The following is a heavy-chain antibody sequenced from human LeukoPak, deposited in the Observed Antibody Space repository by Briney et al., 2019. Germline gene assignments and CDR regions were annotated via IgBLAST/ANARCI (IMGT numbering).Heavy chain of an antibody. V-gene: IGHV3-30*18. D-gene: IGHD1-26*01. Sequence: GGSLRLSCAASGFTFSSYGMHWVRQAPGKGLEWVAVISYDGSNKYYADSVKGRSTISRDNSKNTLYLQMNSLRAEDTAVYYCAKDCVGSGVYYYYGMDVWGQGTTVAVSS. CDR1: GFTFSSYG. CDR3: AKDCVGSGVYYYYGMDV. J-gene: IGHJ6*02. CDR2: ISYDGSNK.